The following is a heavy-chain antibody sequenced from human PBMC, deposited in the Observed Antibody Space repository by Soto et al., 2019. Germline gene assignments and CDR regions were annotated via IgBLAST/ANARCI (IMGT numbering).Heavy chain of an antibody. CDR2: IYPGDSDT. V-gene: IGHV5-51*01. CDR1: VYSFTSYW. CDR3: AGGGVRGVITRTRDYYGMDV. J-gene: IGHJ6*02. Sequence: PVESLKISCKGSVYSFTSYWIGWVGQMPGKGLEWMGIIYPGDSDTRYSPSFQGQVTISADKSISTAYLQWSSLKASDTAMYYCAGGGVRGVITRTRDYYGMDVWGQGTTVTVSS. D-gene: IGHD3-10*01.